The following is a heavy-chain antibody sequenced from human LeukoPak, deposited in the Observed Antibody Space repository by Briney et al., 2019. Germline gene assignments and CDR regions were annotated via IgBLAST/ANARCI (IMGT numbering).Heavy chain of an antibody. CDR3: ARGGAYDYVWGSYRLVTPYNWFDP. CDR1: GGSFSGYY. V-gene: IGHV4-34*01. Sequence: SETLSLTCAVYGGSFSGYYWSWIRQPPGKGLEWIGEINHSGSTNYNPSLKSRVTISVDTSKNQFSLKLSSVTAADTAVYYCARGGAYDYVWGSYRLVTPYNWFDPWGQGTLVTVSS. D-gene: IGHD3-16*02. J-gene: IGHJ5*02. CDR2: INHSGST.